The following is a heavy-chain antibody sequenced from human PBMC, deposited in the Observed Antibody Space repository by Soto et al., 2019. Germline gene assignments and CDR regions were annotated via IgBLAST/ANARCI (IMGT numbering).Heavy chain of an antibody. CDR3: ASATTYYYDSSGYYYV. CDR2: VYYNENT. CDR1: GGSISSFTYY. Sequence: SETLSLTCSVSGGSISSFTYYWGWIRQPPGKGLEWIGTVYYNENTYYNPSLKSRVTITVDTAKNQFSLKLSSVTAADTAVYYCASATTYYYDSSGYYYVWGQGTLVTVSS. J-gene: IGHJ4*02. V-gene: IGHV4-39*01. D-gene: IGHD3-22*01.